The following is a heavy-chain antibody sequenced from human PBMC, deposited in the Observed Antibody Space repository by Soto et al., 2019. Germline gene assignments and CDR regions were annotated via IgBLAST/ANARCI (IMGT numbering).Heavy chain of an antibody. V-gene: IGHV4-34*01. CDR1: AGSLSHYY. CDR3: ARGGSSDWQVALDI. D-gene: IGHD6-19*01. CDR2: IKHSGSS. Sequence: PSETLSLTCAVNAGSLSHYYWNWIRQSPGKGLEWIGKIKHSGSSNYNPSLRSRVSISVDMSKNQFSLRLSSVTAADTAVYYCARGGSSDWQVALDIWGQGTMVTVSS. J-gene: IGHJ3*02.